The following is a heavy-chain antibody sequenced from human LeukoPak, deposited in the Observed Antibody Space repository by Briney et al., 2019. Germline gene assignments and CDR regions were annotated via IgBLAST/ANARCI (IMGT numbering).Heavy chain of an antibody. Sequence: SETLSLTCTVSGGSISSGGYYWSWIRQHPGKGLEWIGYIYYSGSTYYNPSLKSRVTISVDTSKNQFSLKLSSVTAADTAVYYCARVKVAGTYPGYSDYWGQGTLVTVSS. CDR3: ARVKVAGTYPGYSDY. CDR2: IYYSGST. CDR1: GGSISSGGYY. J-gene: IGHJ4*02. V-gene: IGHV4-31*03. D-gene: IGHD6-19*01.